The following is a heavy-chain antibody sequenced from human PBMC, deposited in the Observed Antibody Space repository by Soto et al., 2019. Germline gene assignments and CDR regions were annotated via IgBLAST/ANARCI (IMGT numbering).Heavy chain of an antibody. Sequence: GGSLRLSCAASGFTFSSYAMSWVRQAPGKGLEWVSAISGSGGSTYYADSVKGRFTISRDNSKNMLYLQMNSLRAEDTAVYYCAKEKGDYDILTGYYTGYYFDYWGQGTLVTVSS. CDR3: AKEKGDYDILTGYYTGYYFDY. D-gene: IGHD3-9*01. CDR2: ISGSGGST. V-gene: IGHV3-23*01. CDR1: GFTFSSYA. J-gene: IGHJ4*02.